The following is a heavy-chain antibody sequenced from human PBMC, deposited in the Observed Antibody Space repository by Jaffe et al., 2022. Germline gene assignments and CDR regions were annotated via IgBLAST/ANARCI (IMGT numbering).Heavy chain of an antibody. CDR2: IIPIFGTA. Sequence: QVQLVQSGAEVKKPGSSVKVSCKASGGTFSSYAISWVRQAPGQGLEWMGGIIPIFGTANYAQKFQGRVTITTDESTSTAYMELSSLRSEDTAVYYCATGVHYGSGSYYNFFDYWGQGTLVTVSS. V-gene: IGHV1-69*05. D-gene: IGHD3-10*01. CDR3: ATGVHYGSGSYYNFFDY. J-gene: IGHJ4*02. CDR1: GGTFSSYA.